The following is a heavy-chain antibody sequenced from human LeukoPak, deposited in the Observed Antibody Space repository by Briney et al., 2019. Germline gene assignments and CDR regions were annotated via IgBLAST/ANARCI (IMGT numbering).Heavy chain of an antibody. CDR1: GYTFTGYY. D-gene: IGHD4-23*01. V-gene: IGHV1-2*02. CDR2: INPNSGGT. Sequence: ASVKVSCRASGYTFTGYYMHWVRQAPGQGLEWMGWINPNSGGTNYAQKFQGRVTMTRDTSITTAYMELSRLSSDDTAVYYCARHPGKVTNDWYFDLWGRGTLVTVSS. CDR3: ARHPGKVTNDWYFDL. J-gene: IGHJ2*01.